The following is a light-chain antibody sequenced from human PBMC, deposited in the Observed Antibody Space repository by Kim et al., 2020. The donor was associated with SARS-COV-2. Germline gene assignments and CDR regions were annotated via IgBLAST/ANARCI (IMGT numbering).Light chain of an antibody. CDR3: QTGGAGSWV. CDR1: SGHSNYP. Sequence: QLVLTQSPSASASLGASVKLTCTLSSGHSNYPIAWHQQQPEKGPRFLMKVNSDGSHTKGDGIPDRFSGSSSGAERYLTIASLQSEDEADYYCQTGGAGSWVLGGGTQLTVL. J-gene: IGLJ3*02. CDR2: VNSDGSH. V-gene: IGLV4-69*01.